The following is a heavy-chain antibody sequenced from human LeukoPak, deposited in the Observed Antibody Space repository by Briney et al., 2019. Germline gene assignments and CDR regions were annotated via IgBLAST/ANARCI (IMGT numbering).Heavy chain of an antibody. CDR1: GFTFSSYS. CDR2: ISSSSSYI. V-gene: IGHV3-21*01. Sequence: GGSLRLSCAASGFTFSSYSMNWVRQAPGKGLEWVSSISSSSSYIYYADSVKGRFTISRDNAKNSLYLQMNSLRAEDTAVYYCATALGSSGWYGGYWGQGTLVTVSS. CDR3: ATALGSSGWYGGY. J-gene: IGHJ4*02. D-gene: IGHD6-19*01.